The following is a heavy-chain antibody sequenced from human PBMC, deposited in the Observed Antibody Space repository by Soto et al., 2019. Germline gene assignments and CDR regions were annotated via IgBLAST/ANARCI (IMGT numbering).Heavy chain of an antibody. CDR1: RFTFSSFW. J-gene: IGHJ4*02. V-gene: IGHV3-7*01. CDR2: INQHGSEK. D-gene: IGHD6-19*01. CDR3: AGDRGWYGTDY. Sequence: EVQPVESGGGLVQPGGSLRLSCAVSRFTFSSFWMTWVRQAPGKGLEWVANINQHGSEKYYVDSVKGRFTISRDNAKNSVYLQMNSLRAEDTAVYYGAGDRGWYGTDYWGQGTLVTVSS.